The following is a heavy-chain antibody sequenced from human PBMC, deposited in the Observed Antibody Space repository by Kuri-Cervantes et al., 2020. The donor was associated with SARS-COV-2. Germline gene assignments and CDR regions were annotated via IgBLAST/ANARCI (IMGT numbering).Heavy chain of an antibody. V-gene: IGHV4-34*01. D-gene: IGHD3-22*01. CDR1: GGSFSGYY. CDR2: INHSGST. Sequence: GSLRLSCAVYGGSFSGYYWSWIRQPPGKGLEWIGEINHSGSTNYNPSLKSRVTISVDTSKNQFSLKLSSVTAADTAVYYCAATGGGYYDSSGYHHYFDYWGQGTLVTVSS. J-gene: IGHJ4*02. CDR3: AATGGGYYDSSGYHHYFDY.